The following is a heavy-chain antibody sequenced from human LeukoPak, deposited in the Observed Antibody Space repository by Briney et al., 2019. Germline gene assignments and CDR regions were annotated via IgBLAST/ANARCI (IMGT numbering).Heavy chain of an antibody. CDR2: ISSSGSTI. Sequence: GGSLRLSCAASGFTFSSYEMNWVRQAPGKGLEWVSYISSSGSTIYYADSVKGRFTISRDNAKNSLYLQMNSLRAEDTAVYYCARDYGVAAAGILDYWGQGTLVTVSS. J-gene: IGHJ4*02. V-gene: IGHV3-48*03. CDR1: GFTFSSYE. D-gene: IGHD6-13*01. CDR3: ARDYGVAAAGILDY.